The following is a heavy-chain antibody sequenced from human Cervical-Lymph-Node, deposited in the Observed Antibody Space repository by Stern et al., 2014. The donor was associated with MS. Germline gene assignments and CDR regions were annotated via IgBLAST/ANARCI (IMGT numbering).Heavy chain of an antibody. J-gene: IGHJ2*01. CDR3: ARGECGGDCYSVWYFDL. Sequence: QVQLVESGPGLVKPSQTLSLTCTVSGGSISSGGYYWSWIRQHPGKGLEWIGYIYYSGSTYYSPSLKSRVTISVDTSKNQFSLKLSSVTAADTAVYYCARGECGGDCYSVWYFDLWGRGTLVTVSS. CDR1: GGSISSGGYY. D-gene: IGHD2-21*02. V-gene: IGHV4-31*03. CDR2: IYYSGST.